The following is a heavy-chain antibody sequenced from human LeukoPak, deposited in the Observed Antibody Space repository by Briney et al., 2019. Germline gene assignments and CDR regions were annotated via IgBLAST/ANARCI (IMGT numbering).Heavy chain of an antibody. D-gene: IGHD1-26*01. J-gene: IGHJ5*02. Sequence: SGTLSLTCTVSAYSISDGWVWGMIRQPPGKGLEWIGSNYHSGTTYYNPSLKSRVPMSVDTSNNQFSLKLTSVTAADTAMYYCSGLSHVAGAPKVPWFDPWGQGTLVTVSS. CDR2: NYHSGTT. V-gene: IGHV4-38-2*02. CDR3: SGLSHVAGAPKVPWFDP. CDR1: AYSISDGWV.